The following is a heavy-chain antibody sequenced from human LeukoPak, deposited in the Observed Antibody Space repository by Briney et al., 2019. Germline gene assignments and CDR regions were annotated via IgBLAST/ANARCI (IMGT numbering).Heavy chain of an antibody. D-gene: IGHD4-23*01. V-gene: IGHV3-9*01. CDR3: AKDTGGNGAYFYAMDV. CDR1: GFAFHNYA. Sequence: GGSLRLSCVGSGFAFHNYAMHWVRRAPGKGLEWVSAINWNSDTNAYADSVKGRFTISRDRARNSLYLQMDSLRPEDTALYYCAKDTGGNGAYFYAMDVWGQGTSVTVSS. CDR2: INWNSDTN. J-gene: IGHJ6*02.